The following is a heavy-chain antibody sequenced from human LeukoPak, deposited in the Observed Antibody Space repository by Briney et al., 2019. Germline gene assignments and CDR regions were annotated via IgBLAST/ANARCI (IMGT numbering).Heavy chain of an antibody. CDR1: GYSFTSYW. CDR2: IYPGDSDT. D-gene: IGHD3-22*01. J-gene: IGHJ4*02. V-gene: IGHV5-51*01. Sequence: GESLKMSCKGSGYSFTSYWIGWVRQMPGKGLEWMGIIYPGDSDTRYSPSFQGQVTISADKSISTAYLQWSSLKASDTAMYYCARQSYYYDSSGYYDFDYWGQGTLVTVSS. CDR3: ARQSYYYDSSGYYDFDY.